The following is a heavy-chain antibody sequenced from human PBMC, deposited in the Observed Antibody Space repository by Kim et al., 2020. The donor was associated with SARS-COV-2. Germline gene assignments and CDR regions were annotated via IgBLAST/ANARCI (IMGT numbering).Heavy chain of an antibody. CDR1: GFTFSTYN. D-gene: IGHD3-10*01. CDR2: IGSSGTAI. Sequence: GGSLRLSCAASGFTFSTYNMDWVRQAPGKGLEWLSDIGSSGTAIHYADSVKGRFTISRDNVKNSLYLQMDSLRAEDTAVYFCARSIKGFDYCGQGTLVTV. V-gene: IGHV3-48*01. J-gene: IGHJ4*02. CDR3: ARSIKGFDY.